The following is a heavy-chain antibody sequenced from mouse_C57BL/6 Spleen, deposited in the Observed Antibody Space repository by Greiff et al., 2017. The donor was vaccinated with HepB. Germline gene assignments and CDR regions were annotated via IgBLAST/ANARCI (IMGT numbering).Heavy chain of an antibody. D-gene: IGHD2-4*01. Sequence: EVKLMESGAELVRPGASVKLSCTASGFNIKDYYMHWVKQRPEQGLEWIGRIDPEDGDTEYAPKFQGKATMTADTSSNTAYLQLSSLTSEDTAVYYCTTGLGGSYYAMDYWGQGTSVTVSS. CDR1: GFNIKDYY. CDR2: IDPEDGDT. J-gene: IGHJ4*01. V-gene: IGHV14-1*01. CDR3: TTGLGGSYYAMDY.